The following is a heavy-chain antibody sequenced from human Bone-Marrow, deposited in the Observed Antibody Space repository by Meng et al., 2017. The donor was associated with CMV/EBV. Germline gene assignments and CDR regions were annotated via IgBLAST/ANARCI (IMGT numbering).Heavy chain of an antibody. V-gene: IGHV1-46*01. CDR3: ARDGITMVRGAISYYYYYGMDV. Sequence: ASVKVSCKASGYTFTSYYMHWVRQAPGQGLEWMGIINPSGGSTSYAQKFQGRVTMTRDTSTSTVYMELSSLRSEDTAVYYCARDGITMVRGAISYYYYYGMDVWGQGTTVTVSS. D-gene: IGHD3-10*01. CDR2: INPSGGST. J-gene: IGHJ6*02. CDR1: GYTFTSYY.